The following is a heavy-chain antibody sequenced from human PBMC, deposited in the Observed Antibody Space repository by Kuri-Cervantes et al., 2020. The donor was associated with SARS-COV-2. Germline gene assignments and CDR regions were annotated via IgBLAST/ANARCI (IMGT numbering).Heavy chain of an antibody. V-gene: IGHV3-7*04. Sequence: GGSLRLSCAASGFTFSSYWMSWVRQAPGKGLEWVANIKQDGSEKYYVDSVKGRFTISRDNAKNSLYLQMNSLRAEDMAVYYCAREEWLHIHDAFDIWGQGTMVTVSS. D-gene: IGHD5-24*01. CDR1: GFTFSSYW. CDR2: IKQDGSEK. CDR3: AREEWLHIHDAFDI. J-gene: IGHJ3*02.